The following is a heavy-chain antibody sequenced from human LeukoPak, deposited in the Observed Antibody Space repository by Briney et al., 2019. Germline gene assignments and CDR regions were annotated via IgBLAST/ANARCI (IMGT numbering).Heavy chain of an antibody. J-gene: IGHJ4*02. V-gene: IGHV1-69*05. Sequence: ASVKVSCKASGYTFTGYYMHWVRQAPGQGLEWMGRIIPIFGTANYAQKFQGRVTITTDESTSTAYMELSSLRSEDTAVYYCASEAWGYYDSSGYFDYWGQGTLVTVSS. D-gene: IGHD3-22*01. CDR3: ASEAWGYYDSSGYFDY. CDR1: GYTFTGYY. CDR2: IIPIFGTA.